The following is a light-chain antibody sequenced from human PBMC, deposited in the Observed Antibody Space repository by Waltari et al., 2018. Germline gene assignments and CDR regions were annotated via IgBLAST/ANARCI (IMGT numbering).Light chain of an antibody. CDR1: QSTSMY. V-gene: IGKV1-39*01. J-gene: IGKJ1*01. CDR3: HQTYNAPWT. CDR2: AAS. Sequence: DIQMTQSPSSLSVSVGDRVTITCRASQSTSMYLNWYQQKPGKAPKLLVYAASKLQSGVPSRFSGSGYGTDFSLTISSLQPEDFATYYCHQTYNAPWTFGQGTRVEIK.